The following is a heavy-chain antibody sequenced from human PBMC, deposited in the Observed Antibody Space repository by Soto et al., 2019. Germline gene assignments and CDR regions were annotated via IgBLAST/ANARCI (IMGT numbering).Heavy chain of an antibody. D-gene: IGHD7-27*01. CDR2: ISSSSSYT. CDR1: GFTFSDYY. Sequence: GGSLRLSCAASGFTFSDYYMSWIRQAPGKGLEWVSYISSSSSYTNYADSVKGRFTISRDNAKNSLYLQMNSLRAEDTAVYYCAREVRERWKLGKYYFDYWGQGTLVTAPQ. V-gene: IGHV3-11*06. J-gene: IGHJ4*02. CDR3: AREVRERWKLGKYYFDY.